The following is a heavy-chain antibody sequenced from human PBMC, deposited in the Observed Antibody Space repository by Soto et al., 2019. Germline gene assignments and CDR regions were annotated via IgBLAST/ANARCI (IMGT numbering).Heavy chain of an antibody. D-gene: IGHD1-26*01. Sequence: EVQLVESGGGLVQPGRSLRLSCAASGFTFDDHAVHWVRQAPGKGLEWVSGISWNSGSIGYADSVKGRFTISRDNAKNSLYLQMNSLRAEDTALYYCAKAMGSIKILPVPSLDYLDYWGQGTLVTVSS. CDR3: AKAMGSIKILPVPSLDYLDY. CDR1: GFTFDDHA. J-gene: IGHJ4*02. V-gene: IGHV3-9*01. CDR2: ISWNSGSI.